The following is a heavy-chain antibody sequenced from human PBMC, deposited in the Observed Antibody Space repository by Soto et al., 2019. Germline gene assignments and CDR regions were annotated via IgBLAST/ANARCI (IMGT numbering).Heavy chain of an antibody. CDR3: ARENFWSGYYTGGVDY. D-gene: IGHD3-3*01. J-gene: IGHJ4*02. CDR2: FDPEDGET. V-gene: IGHV1-24*01. Sequence: ASVKVSCKVSGYTLTELSMHWVRQAPGKGLEWMGGFDPEDGETIYAQKFQGRVTMTEDTSTDTAYMELRSLRSDDTAVYYCARENFWSGYYTGGVDYWGQGTLVTVSS. CDR1: GYTLTELS.